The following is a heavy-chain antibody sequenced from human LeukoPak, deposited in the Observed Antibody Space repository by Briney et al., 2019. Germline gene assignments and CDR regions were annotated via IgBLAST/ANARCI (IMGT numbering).Heavy chain of an antibody. D-gene: IGHD2-21*01. CDR2: INPNSGDN. CDR1: GYGFSDYY. J-gene: IGHJ4*02. V-gene: IGHV1-2*02. Sequence: GASVTVSCKASGYGFSDYYMHWVRQAPGQGLEYMGWINPNSGDNSCAQKFHGRVSMTRDTSITTLYMELTSLRSDDTAVYFCARGGGIQSCGGKTCFRGFVYWGQGTLVTVSS. CDR3: ARGGGIQSCGGKTCFRGFVY.